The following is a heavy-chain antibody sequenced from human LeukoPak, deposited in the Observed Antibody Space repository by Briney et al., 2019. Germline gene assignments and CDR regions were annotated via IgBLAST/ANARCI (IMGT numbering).Heavy chain of an antibody. CDR2: SSSSSSTI. D-gene: IGHD3-16*02. J-gene: IGHJ4*02. Sequence: GGSLRLSCAASGFSFSNYAMRWVRQAPGKGLEWVSYSSSSSSTIYYADSVKGRFTISRDNAKNSLYLQMNSLRDEDTAVYYCARDQDDYVWGSYRRRGHHPDSFDYWGQGTLVTVSS. V-gene: IGHV3-48*02. CDR1: GFSFSNYA. CDR3: ARDQDDYVWGSYRRRGHHPDSFDY.